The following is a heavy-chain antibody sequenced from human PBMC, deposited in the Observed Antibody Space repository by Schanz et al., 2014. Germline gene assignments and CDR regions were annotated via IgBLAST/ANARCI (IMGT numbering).Heavy chain of an antibody. CDR3: ARGYCAGTSCPIFDY. CDR1: GYTFSSYG. V-gene: IGHV7-4-1*02. J-gene: IGHJ4*02. Sequence: QVQLVQSGAEVKKPGASVKVSCKASGYTFSSYGISWVRQAPGQGLEWMGWINTNTGNPTYAQAFTGRFLFSLDTSVNTEYLQISSLEADDTAVYYCARGYCAGTSCPIFDYWGQGTLVTVSS. CDR2: INTNTGNP. D-gene: IGHD2-2*01.